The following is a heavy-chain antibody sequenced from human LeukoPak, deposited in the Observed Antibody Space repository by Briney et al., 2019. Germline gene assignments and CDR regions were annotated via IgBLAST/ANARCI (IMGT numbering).Heavy chain of an antibody. CDR1: GFTFSSYA. D-gene: IGHD6-19*01. V-gene: IGHV3-64*01. J-gene: IGHJ4*02. Sequence: PGGSLRLSCAASGFTFSSYAVHWVRQAPGKGLEYVSAISSNGGSTYYANSVKGRFTISRDNSKNTLYLQMGSLRAEDMAVYYCARVGRAVAGLLDYWGQGTLVTVSS. CDR3: ARVGRAVAGLLDY. CDR2: ISSNGGST.